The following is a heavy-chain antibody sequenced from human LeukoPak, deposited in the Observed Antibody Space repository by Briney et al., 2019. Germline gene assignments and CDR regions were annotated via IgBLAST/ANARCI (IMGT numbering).Heavy chain of an antibody. Sequence: ASVKVSCKASGGTFSSYAISWVRQAPGQGLEWMGRIIPIFGIANYAQKFQGRVTITADKSTSTAYMELSSLRSEDTAVYYCASSDGAYDYVWGSYRPWLNWGQGTLVTASS. CDR1: GGTFSSYA. J-gene: IGHJ4*02. CDR2: IIPIFGIA. D-gene: IGHD3-16*02. V-gene: IGHV1-69*04. CDR3: ASSDGAYDYVWGSYRPWLN.